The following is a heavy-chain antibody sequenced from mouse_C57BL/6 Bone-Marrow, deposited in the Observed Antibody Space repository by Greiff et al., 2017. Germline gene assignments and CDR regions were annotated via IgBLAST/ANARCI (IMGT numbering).Heavy chain of an antibody. CDR3: ARDRWLLRFDY. CDR2: ISDGGSYT. D-gene: IGHD2-3*01. V-gene: IGHV5-4*01. J-gene: IGHJ2*01. CDR1: GFTFSSYA. Sequence: EVNVVESGGGLVKPGGSLKLSCAASGFTFSSYAMSWVRQTPEKRQEWVATISDGGSYTYYPDNVKGRFTISRDNAKNNLYLQMSHLKSEDTAMYYCARDRWLLRFDYWGQGTTLTVSS.